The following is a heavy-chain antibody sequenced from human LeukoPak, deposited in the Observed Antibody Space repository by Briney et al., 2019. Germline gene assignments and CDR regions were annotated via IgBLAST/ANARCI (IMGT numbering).Heavy chain of an antibody. CDR3: ARGPDYYYDSSGSFDY. J-gene: IGHJ4*02. CDR1: GFSFSDHY. Sequence: GGSLRLSCAASGFSFSDHYMACIRQAPGKGLEGVSYVSGSGNTIYHADSVKGRFTISRDTAKNSVHLQMNSLRVDATAVYYCARGPDYYYDSSGSFDYWGQGTLVTVSS. V-gene: IGHV3-11*01. D-gene: IGHD3-22*01. CDR2: VSGSGNTI.